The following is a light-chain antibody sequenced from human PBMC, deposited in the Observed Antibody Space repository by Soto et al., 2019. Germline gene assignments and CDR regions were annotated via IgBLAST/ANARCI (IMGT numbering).Light chain of an antibody. CDR1: QSVLYSSNNKNY. CDR3: QQYYSTPYS. CDR2: WAS. J-gene: IGKJ3*01. V-gene: IGKV4-1*01. Sequence: DIVMTQSPDSLAVSLGERATINCKSSQSVLYSSNNKNYLAWYQQKPGQPPKLLIDWASTRESGVPDRFSVSGSGTDFTLTSSSLQAEDVAVYYCQQYYSTPYSFGPGTKVDIK.